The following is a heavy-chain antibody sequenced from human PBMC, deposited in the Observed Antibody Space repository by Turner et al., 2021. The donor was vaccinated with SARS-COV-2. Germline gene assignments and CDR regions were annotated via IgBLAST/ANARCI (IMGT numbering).Heavy chain of an antibody. CDR1: GFTFSDYW. V-gene: IGHV3-7*04. CDR3: ARGTVAAH. CDR2: IRQDGIEK. D-gene: IGHD6-19*01. J-gene: IGHJ4*02. Sequence: EVQLVESGGGLVRPGGSLRLSCAASGFTFSDYWMTWVRQAPGKGLEWVANIRQDGIEKNYVDSVKGRFTISRDNAKNSVFLQMNSLRDEDTALYYCARGTVAAHWGQGTQVTVSS.